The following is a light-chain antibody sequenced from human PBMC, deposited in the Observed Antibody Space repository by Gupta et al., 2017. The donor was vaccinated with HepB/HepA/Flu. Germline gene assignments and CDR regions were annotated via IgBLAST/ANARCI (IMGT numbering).Light chain of an antibody. CDR3: ATWDDTLNGVV. V-gene: IGLV1-36*01. Sequence: QSVLTQPPSVSEAPTQRVTISCSGSSSNIGNNAVSWYQQLPGKAPKRLRYDNGQRPSGVSDRFSGSKSGTSASLTISGLQSDDEADYFCATWDDTLNGVVFGGGTKLTVL. CDR2: DNG. CDR1: SSNIGNNA. J-gene: IGLJ2*01.